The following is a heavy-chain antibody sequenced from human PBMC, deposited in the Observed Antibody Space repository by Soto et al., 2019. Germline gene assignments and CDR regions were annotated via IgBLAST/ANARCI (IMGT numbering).Heavy chain of an antibody. D-gene: IGHD6-13*01. CDR2: IWYDGSNK. CDR1: GFTFSSYG. Sequence: GGSLRLSCAASGFTFSSYGMHWVRQAPGKGLEWVAVIWYDGSNKYYADSVKGRFTISRDNSKNTLYLQMNSLRAEDTAVYYCASSSSWYEGHAFDIWGQGTMVTVSS. V-gene: IGHV3-33*01. CDR3: ASSSSWYEGHAFDI. J-gene: IGHJ3*02.